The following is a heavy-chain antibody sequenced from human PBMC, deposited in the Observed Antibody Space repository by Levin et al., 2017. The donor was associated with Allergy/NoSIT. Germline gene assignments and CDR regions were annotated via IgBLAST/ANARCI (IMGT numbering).Heavy chain of an antibody. CDR1: GASISGGTLY. D-gene: IGHD3-10*01. J-gene: IGHJ6*02. Sequence: SETLSLTCTVSGASISGGTLYWSWIRQRPGKGLEWTGFIHHSGSAYYNPSLKSRLTMSLDTSKSQFSLRVTSVTVADTAVYYCARDECAWLGECYGLDVWGQGTTVIVSS. CDR3: ARDECAWLGECYGLDV. V-gene: IGHV4-31*03. CDR2: IHHSGSA.